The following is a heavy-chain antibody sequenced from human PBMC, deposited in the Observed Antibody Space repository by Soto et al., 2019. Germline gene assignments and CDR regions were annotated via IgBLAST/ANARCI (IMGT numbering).Heavy chain of an antibody. V-gene: IGHV3-23*01. J-gene: IGHJ4*02. CDR1: GFTFRRYD. CDR2: ITGSGSST. CDR3: AKESSNYPYFDY. D-gene: IGHD3-3*01. Sequence: GGSLRLSCAASGFTFRRYDMDWVRQAPGKGLEWVSFITGSGSSTYNAESVKGRFTISRDNSRNTLYLQMNSLRAEDTAVYYCAKESSNYPYFDYWGQGTLVTVSS.